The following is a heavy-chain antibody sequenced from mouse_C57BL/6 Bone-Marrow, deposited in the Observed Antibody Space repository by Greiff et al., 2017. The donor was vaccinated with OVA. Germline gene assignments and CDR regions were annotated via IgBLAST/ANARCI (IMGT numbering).Heavy chain of an antibody. D-gene: IGHD2-3*01. CDR3: ARKDGYYSWYFEV. V-gene: IGHV1-63*01. CDR1: GYTFTNYW. CDR2: IYPGGGYT. Sequence: VQLQQSGAELVRPGTSVKMSCKASGYTFTNYWIGWAKQRPGHGLEWIGDIYPGGGYTNYNEKFKGKATLTADKSSSTAYMQFSSLTSEDSAIYYCARKDGYYSWYFEVWGTGTTVTVSS. J-gene: IGHJ1*03.